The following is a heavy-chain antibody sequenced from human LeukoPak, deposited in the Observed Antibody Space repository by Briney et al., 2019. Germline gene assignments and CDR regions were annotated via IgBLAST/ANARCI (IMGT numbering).Heavy chain of an antibody. Sequence: PGGSLRLSCAASGFTFSSYGMHWVRQAPGKGLEWVAVISYDGSNKCYADSAKGRFTISRDNSKNTLYLQMNSLRAEDTAVYYCARDRRDGYNSMAFDPWGQGTLVTVSS. CDR3: ARDRRDGYNSMAFDP. D-gene: IGHD5-24*01. V-gene: IGHV3-30*03. CDR2: ISYDGSNK. J-gene: IGHJ5*02. CDR1: GFTFSSYG.